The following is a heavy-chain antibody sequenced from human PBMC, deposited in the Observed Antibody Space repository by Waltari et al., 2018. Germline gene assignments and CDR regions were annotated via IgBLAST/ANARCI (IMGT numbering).Heavy chain of an antibody. CDR3: ARVNWGSDKKSLDV. V-gene: IGHV3-7*04. D-gene: IGHD7-27*01. CDR1: GFMFSSYW. Sequence: EVQLVESGGGLVQPGGSLRLSCAVSGFMFSSYWMSWVRQAPGKGLEWVANINQDGTEKYYVGSVKGRFTISRDNAKNSLYLQMNSLRAEDTAVYYCARVNWGSDKKSLDVWGQGTTVTVSS. CDR2: INQDGTEK. J-gene: IGHJ6*02.